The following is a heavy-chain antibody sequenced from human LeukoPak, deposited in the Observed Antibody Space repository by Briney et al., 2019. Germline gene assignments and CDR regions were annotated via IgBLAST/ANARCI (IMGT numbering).Heavy chain of an antibody. J-gene: IGHJ6*03. CDR3: ARVKSPSNSGYDYYYYYYMDV. V-gene: IGHV1-18*01. CDR1: GYTFTSYG. D-gene: IGHD5-12*01. Sequence: GASVKVSCKASGYTFTSYGISWVRQAPGQGLEWMGWISAYNGNTNYAQTLQGRVTMTTDTSTSTAYMELRSLRSDDTAVYYCARVKSPSNSGYDYYYYYYMDVWGKGTTVTVSS. CDR2: ISAYNGNT.